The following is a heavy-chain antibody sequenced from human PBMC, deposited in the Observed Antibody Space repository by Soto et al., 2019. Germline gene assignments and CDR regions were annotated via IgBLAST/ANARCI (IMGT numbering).Heavy chain of an antibody. J-gene: IGHJ5*02. CDR2: IIPILGIA. CDR3: AGMVYAIPDNWFDP. D-gene: IGHD2-8*01. V-gene: IGHV1-69*02. Sequence: QVQLVQSGAEVKKPGSSVKVSCKASGGTFSSYTISWVRQAPGQGLEWMGRIIPILGIANYAQKFQGRVTITADKSTSTAYMELSSLRSEDTAVYYWAGMVYAIPDNWFDPWGQGTLVTVSS. CDR1: GGTFSSYT.